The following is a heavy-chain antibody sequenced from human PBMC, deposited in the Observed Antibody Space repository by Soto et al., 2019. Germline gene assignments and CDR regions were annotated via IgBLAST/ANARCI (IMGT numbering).Heavy chain of an antibody. Sequence: ASVKVSCKASGGTFSRESFSWVRQAPGQGLEWMGGNIPMYGSTNYAQKFKGRVTITADESTTTTYMELTGLNSDDTAVYYCARSRDSTWIQVPVPADRFDPWGQGSVVTAPQ. CDR3: ARSRDSTWIQVPVPADRFDP. J-gene: IGHJ5*02. D-gene: IGHD5-18*01. V-gene: IGHV1-69*13. CDR2: NIPMYGST. CDR1: GGTFSRES.